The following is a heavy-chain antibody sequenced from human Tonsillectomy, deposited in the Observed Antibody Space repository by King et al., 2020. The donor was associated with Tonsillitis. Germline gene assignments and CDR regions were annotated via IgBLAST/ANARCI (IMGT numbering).Heavy chain of an antibody. CDR1: GVRVSSPY. CDR2: IYGDARR. J-gene: IGHJ4*02. CDR3: ARGGWSSLDY. D-gene: IGHD3-10*01. Sequence: QLVQSGGGLVQPWGSLRLPCLASGVRVSSPYISWVRQTPGTGPEWFSVIYGDARRFNAESVRARFTVHRDNSENMVYLQMNSLRVEDTAIYYCARGGWSSLDYWGQGTPVTVSS. V-gene: IGHV3-66*01.